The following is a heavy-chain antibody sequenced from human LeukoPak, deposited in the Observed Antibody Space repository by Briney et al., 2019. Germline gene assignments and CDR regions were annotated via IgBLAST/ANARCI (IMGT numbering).Heavy chain of an antibody. CDR2: ISSSSSYT. J-gene: IGHJ4*02. CDR1: GFTFSDYY. D-gene: IGHD5-18*01. CDR3: ESTRRGYSYGHLDY. Sequence: KPGGSLRLSCAASGFTFSDYYMSWIRQAPGKGLEWVSYISSSSSYTNYADSVKGRFTISRDNAKNSLYLQMNSLRAEGTAVYYCESTRRGYSYGHLDYWGQGTLVTVSS. V-gene: IGHV3-11*03.